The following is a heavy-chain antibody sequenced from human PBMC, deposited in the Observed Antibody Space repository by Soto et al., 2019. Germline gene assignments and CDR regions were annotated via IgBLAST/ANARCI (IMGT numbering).Heavy chain of an antibody. CDR1: GYTFTRYG. D-gene: IGHD2-8*01. Sequence: QGQLVQSGAEVKKPGASVKVSCKASGYTFTRYGTSWVRQAPGQGLEWMGWSSGYNGDTNYAQKFQGRVTMTIDTSTLTTYMELRSLTSDATAVYYCAKNGQPPYYYYGMDVWGQGTTVTVSS. J-gene: IGHJ6*02. CDR2: SSGYNGDT. V-gene: IGHV1-18*01. CDR3: AKNGQPPYYYYGMDV.